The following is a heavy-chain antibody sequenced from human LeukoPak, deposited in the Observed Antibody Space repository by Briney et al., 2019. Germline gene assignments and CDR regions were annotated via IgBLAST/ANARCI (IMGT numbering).Heavy chain of an antibody. CDR2: ISGSGGST. CDR1: GFTFSSYA. Sequence: GGSLRLSCEASGFTFSSYAMSWVRQAPGKGREWVSAISGSGGSTYYADSVKGRFTISRDNSKNTLYLQMNSLRAEDTAVYYCAGGRIRFGEFCYWGQGTLVTVSS. J-gene: IGHJ4*02. CDR3: AGGRIRFGEFCY. D-gene: IGHD3-10*01. V-gene: IGHV3-23*01.